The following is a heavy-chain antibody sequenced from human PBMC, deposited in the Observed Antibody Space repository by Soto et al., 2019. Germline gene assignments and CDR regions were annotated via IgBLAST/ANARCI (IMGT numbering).Heavy chain of an antibody. CDR1: GYTFTSYG. V-gene: IGHV1-18*01. D-gene: IGHD3-10*01. J-gene: IGHJ6*02. Sequence: QVQLVQSGAEVKKPGASVKVSCKASGYTFTSYGISWVRQAPGQGLEWMGWISAYNGNTNYAQKLQGRVTMTKDTSTSTAYMELRSLRSDDTAVYYCAREGYGGPLWFGDLSHYYYYGMDVWGQGTTVTVSS. CDR2: ISAYNGNT. CDR3: AREGYGGPLWFGDLSHYYYYGMDV.